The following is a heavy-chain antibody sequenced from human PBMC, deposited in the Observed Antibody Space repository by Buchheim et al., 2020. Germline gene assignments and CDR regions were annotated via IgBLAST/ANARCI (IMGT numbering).Heavy chain of an antibody. CDR3: ARDGAVAPLWFFDY. CDR2: IYYSGSP. Sequence: QVQLQESGPGLVKPSETLSLTCTVSGGSISNYYWSWIRQPPGKGLEWIGYIYYSGSPNYNPSLKSRVTISVDTSKNQFSLQLSSVTAADTAVYYCARDGAVAPLWFFDYWGQGTL. V-gene: IGHV4-59*01. D-gene: IGHD6-19*01. J-gene: IGHJ4*02. CDR1: GGSISNYY.